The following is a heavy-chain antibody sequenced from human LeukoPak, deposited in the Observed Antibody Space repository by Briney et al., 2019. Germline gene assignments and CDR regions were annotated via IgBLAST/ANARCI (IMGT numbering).Heavy chain of an antibody. D-gene: IGHD4-11*01. CDR2: IYYSGST. Sequence: PSETLSLTCTVSGDSISSGDYYWSWIRQPPGKGLEWIGYIYYSGSTNYNPSLKSRVTISVDTSKNQFSLKLSSVTAADTAVYYCARYSNYGDYYYYYMDVWGKGTTVTVSS. CDR1: GDSISSGDYY. V-gene: IGHV4-61*08. CDR3: ARYSNYGDYYYYYMDV. J-gene: IGHJ6*03.